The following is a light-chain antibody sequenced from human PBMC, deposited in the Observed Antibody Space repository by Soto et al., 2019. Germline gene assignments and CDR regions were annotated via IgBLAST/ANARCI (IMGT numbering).Light chain of an antibody. Sequence: IVLTQSPGTVSLSPGERATLSCRASQSVSSNYLAWYQQKPGQAPRLLIYGASSRATGIPDRFSGSGSGTDFPLTISRLEPEDFAVYYCQQYGGLPRTFGQGTKVEIK. CDR1: QSVSSNY. V-gene: IGKV3-20*01. CDR2: GAS. J-gene: IGKJ1*01. CDR3: QQYGGLPRT.